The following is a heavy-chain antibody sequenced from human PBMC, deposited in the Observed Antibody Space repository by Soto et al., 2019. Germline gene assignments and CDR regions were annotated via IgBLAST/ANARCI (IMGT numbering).Heavy chain of an antibody. CDR2: LSSGGSYI. J-gene: IGHJ6*04. CDR1: GFTFSTYS. V-gene: IGHV3-21*01. D-gene: IGHD2-2*01. Sequence: EVQLVESGGGLVKPAGSLRLSCAASGFTFSTYSMNWVRQAPGKGLEWVASLSSGGSYISHADSVKGRFTISRDNAKNSLSLQMHNLRAEDTAVYYCATTMRISPAMDVWGKGTTVTVSS. CDR3: ATTMRISPAMDV.